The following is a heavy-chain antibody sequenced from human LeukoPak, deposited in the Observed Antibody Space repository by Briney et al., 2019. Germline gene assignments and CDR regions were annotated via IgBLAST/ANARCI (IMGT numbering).Heavy chain of an antibody. CDR3: ARGLGYGNSYFDY. CDR1: GGTFSSYA. V-gene: IGHV1-69*05. J-gene: IGHJ4*02. CDR2: IIPIFGTA. Sequence: ASVKVSCKASGGTFSSYAISWVRQAPGQGLEWMGGIIPIFGTANYAQKFQGRVTITTDESTSTAYMERSSLRSEDTAVYYCARGLGYGNSYFDYWGQGTLVTVSS. D-gene: IGHD5-18*01.